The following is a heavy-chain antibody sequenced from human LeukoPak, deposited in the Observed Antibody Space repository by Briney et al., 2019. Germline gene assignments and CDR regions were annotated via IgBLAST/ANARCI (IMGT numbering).Heavy chain of an antibody. Sequence: SETLSLTCTVSGGSISSYYWSWIRHPPGKGLEWIGYIYYSGSTNYNPSLKSRVTISVDTSKNQFSLKLSSVTAADTAVYYCARVPAYNWNDGIDYWGQGTLVTVSS. V-gene: IGHV4-59*01. D-gene: IGHD1-1*01. CDR1: GGSISSYY. CDR3: ARVPAYNWNDGIDY. CDR2: IYYSGST. J-gene: IGHJ4*02.